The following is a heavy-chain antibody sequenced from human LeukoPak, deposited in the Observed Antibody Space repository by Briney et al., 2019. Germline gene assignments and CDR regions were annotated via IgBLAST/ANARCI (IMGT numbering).Heavy chain of an antibody. CDR2: INPNSGGT. J-gene: IGHJ4*02. CDR3: ARGASGSYSVYFDH. D-gene: IGHD1-26*01. Sequence: ASVKVSCKASGYTFTGYYMHWVRQAPGQGLEWMGWINPNSGGTNYAQKFQGWVTMTRDTSISTAYMELSRLRSDDTAVYYCARGASGSYSVYFDHWGQGTLVTVSS. CDR1: GYTFTGYY. V-gene: IGHV1-2*04.